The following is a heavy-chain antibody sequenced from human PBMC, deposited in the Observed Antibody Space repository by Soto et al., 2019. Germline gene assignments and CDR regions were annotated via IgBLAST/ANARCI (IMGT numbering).Heavy chain of an antibody. Sequence: GGSLRLSCAASGFPFSSYAMSWVRQAPGKGLQWVSTIVDSGDSPYYADSVKGRFAISRDNARKILYLHMNSLRADDTAVYYCAKDPFGATNLFDYWGQGALVTVSS. V-gene: IGHV3-23*01. CDR1: GFPFSSYA. D-gene: IGHD2-15*01. CDR3: AKDPFGATNLFDY. J-gene: IGHJ4*02. CDR2: IVDSGDSP.